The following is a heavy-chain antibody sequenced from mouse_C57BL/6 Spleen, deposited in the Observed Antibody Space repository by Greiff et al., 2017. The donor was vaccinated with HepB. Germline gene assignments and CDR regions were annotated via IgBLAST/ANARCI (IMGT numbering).Heavy chain of an antibody. Sequence: QVQLQQSGAELVRPGASVTLSCKASGYTFTDYEMHWVKQTPVHGLEWIGAIDPETGGTAYNQKFKGKAILTADKSSSTAYMELRSLTSEDSAVYYCTRGYYGPWYFDVWGTGTTVTVSS. V-gene: IGHV1-15*01. CDR1: GYTFTDYE. CDR2: IDPETGGT. D-gene: IGHD1-2*01. CDR3: TRGYYGPWYFDV. J-gene: IGHJ1*03.